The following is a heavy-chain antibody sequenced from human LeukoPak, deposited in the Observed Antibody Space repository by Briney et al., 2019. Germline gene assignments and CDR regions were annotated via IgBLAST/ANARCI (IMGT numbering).Heavy chain of an antibody. D-gene: IGHD3-9*01. CDR1: GYTFTGYY. Sequence: ASVKVSCKASGYTFTGYYMHWVRQAPGQGLEWMGWINPNSGGTNYAQKFQGRVTMTMDTSISTAYMELSRLRSDDTAVYYCARVADYDILTGYLGYWGQGPLVTVSS. CDR2: INPNSGGT. CDR3: ARVADYDILTGYLGY. J-gene: IGHJ4*02. V-gene: IGHV1-2*02.